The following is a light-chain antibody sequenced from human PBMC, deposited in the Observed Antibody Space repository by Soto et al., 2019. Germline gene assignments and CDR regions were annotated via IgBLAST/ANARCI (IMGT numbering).Light chain of an antibody. V-gene: IGKV3-15*01. CDR2: DTS. J-gene: IGKJ4*01. Sequence: EMVMTQSPATLSVSPGERATLSCRASQSVSSKLAWYQQKPGQAPRLLIYDTSTRATGIPARFSGSGSGTEFTLTISNLQPEDFATYYCQQYNSYPLTFGGGTKVDIK. CDR1: QSVSSK. CDR3: QQYNSYPLT.